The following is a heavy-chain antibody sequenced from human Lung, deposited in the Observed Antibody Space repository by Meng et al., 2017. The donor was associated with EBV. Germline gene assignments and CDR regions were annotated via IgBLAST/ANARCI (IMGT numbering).Heavy chain of an antibody. V-gene: IGHV4-59*08. Sequence: QVQLKEPAPGRVTPSVSLSLTCTASRVSINMYYWIWSRQPPGKGLEWIGHIYYSGSTNYNPSLKSRVTISVDTSKNQFSLKLSSVTATDTAVYYCARQSGYFDYWGQGTLVTVSS. CDR1: RVSINMYY. D-gene: IGHD3-10*01. CDR3: ARQSGYFDY. J-gene: IGHJ4*02. CDR2: IYYSGST.